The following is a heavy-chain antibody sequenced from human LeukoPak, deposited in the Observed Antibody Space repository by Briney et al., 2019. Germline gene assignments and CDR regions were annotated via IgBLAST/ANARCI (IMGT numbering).Heavy chain of an antibody. D-gene: IGHD3-16*02. CDR1: GGSISSSSYY. Sequence: KASETLSLTCTVSGGSISSSSYYWGWIRQPPGKGLEWIGSIYYSGSTYYHPSLKSRVTISVDTSKNQFSLKLSSVTAADTAVYYCAITGDYDYIWGSYRYTSPVDYWGQGTLVTVSS. J-gene: IGHJ4*02. V-gene: IGHV4-39*01. CDR3: AITGDYDYIWGSYRYTSPVDY. CDR2: IYYSGST.